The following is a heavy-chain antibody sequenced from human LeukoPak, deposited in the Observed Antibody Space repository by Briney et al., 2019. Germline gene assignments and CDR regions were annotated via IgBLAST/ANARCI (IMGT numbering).Heavy chain of an antibody. CDR3: AREGRYYYGSGSYFDY. V-gene: IGHV4-34*01. D-gene: IGHD3-10*01. J-gene: IGHJ4*02. CDR1: GVSFSGYY. CDR2: INHSGST. Sequence: SETLSLTCAVYGVSFSGYYWSWIRQPPGKGLEWIGEINHSGSTNYNPSLKSRVTTSVDTSKNQFSLKLSSVTAADTAVYYCAREGRYYYGSGSYFDYWGQGTLVTVSS.